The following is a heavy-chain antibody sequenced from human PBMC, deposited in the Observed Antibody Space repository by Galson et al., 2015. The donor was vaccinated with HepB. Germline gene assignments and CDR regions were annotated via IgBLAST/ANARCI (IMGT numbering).Heavy chain of an antibody. Sequence: LRLSCAAPGFTFDSYAMSWVRQAPGKGLEWVSGISGSGGSTYYTESVKGRFTISRDNSKNTVYLQMNSLRAEDTAVYFCAKAEGHCTSTTCSASDYWGQGTLVTVS. J-gene: IGHJ4*02. D-gene: IGHD2-2*01. V-gene: IGHV3-23*01. CDR3: AKAEGHCTSTTCSASDY. CDR2: ISGSGGST. CDR1: GFTFDSYA.